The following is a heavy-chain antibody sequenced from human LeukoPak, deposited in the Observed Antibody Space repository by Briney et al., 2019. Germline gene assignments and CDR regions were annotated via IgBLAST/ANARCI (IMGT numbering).Heavy chain of an antibody. CDR2: IYYDGSNK. CDR1: GYTFTGYY. V-gene: IGHV3-33*01. J-gene: IGHJ4*02. Sequence: SCKASGYTFTGYYMHWVRQAPGKGLEWVAIIYYDGSNKYYTDSVKGRFTISRNNSKNTLFLQMNSLRAEDTAVYYCATDRQLRYFDHWGQGTLVTVSS. CDR3: ATDRQLRYFDH. D-gene: IGHD4-17*01.